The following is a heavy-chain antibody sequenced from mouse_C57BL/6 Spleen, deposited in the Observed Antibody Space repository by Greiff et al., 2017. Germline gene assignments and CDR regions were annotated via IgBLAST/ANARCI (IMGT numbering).Heavy chain of an antibody. Sequence: EVKVEESGPGLVKPSQSLSLTCSVTGYSITSGYYWNWIRQFPGNKLEWMGYISYDGSNNYNPSLKNRISITRDTSKNQFFLKLNSVTTEDTATYYCARDETGGGYFDYWGQGTTLTVSS. D-gene: IGHD4-1*01. V-gene: IGHV3-6*01. CDR2: ISYDGSN. J-gene: IGHJ2*01. CDR3: ARDETGGGYFDY. CDR1: GYSITSGYY.